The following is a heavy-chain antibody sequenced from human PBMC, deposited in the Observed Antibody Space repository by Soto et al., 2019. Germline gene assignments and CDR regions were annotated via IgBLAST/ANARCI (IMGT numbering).Heavy chain of an antibody. CDR2: MNPNSGNT. J-gene: IGHJ3*02. CDR1: GYTFTSYD. D-gene: IGHD4-17*01. V-gene: IGHV1-8*01. Sequence: GASVKVSCKASGYTFTSYDINCVRQATGQGLEWMGWMNPNSGNTGYAQKFQGRVTMTRNTSISTAYMELSSLRSEDTAVYYCASLPTRRRWRDAFDIWGQGTMVTVSS. CDR3: ASLPTRRRWRDAFDI.